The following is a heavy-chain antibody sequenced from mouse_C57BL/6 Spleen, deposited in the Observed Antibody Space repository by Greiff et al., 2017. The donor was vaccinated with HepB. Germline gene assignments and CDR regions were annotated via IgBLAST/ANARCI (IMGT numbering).Heavy chain of an antibody. J-gene: IGHJ2*01. CDR1: GYTFTSYW. CDR3: ARSRQLRLPHFDY. Sequence: QVQLKQPGAELVMPGASVKLSCKASGYTFTSYWMHWVKQRPGQGLEWIGEIDPSDSYTNYNQKFKGKSTLTVDKSSSTAYMQLSSLTSEDSAVYYCARSRQLRLPHFDYWGQGTTLTVSS. D-gene: IGHD3-2*02. V-gene: IGHV1-69*01. CDR2: IDPSDSYT.